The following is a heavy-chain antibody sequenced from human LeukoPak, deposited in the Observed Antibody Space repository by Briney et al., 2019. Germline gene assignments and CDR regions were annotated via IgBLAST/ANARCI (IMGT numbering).Heavy chain of an antibody. V-gene: IGHV1-69*13. Sequence: SVKVSCKASGGTFSSYAISWVRQAPGQGLEWMGGIIPISGTANYAQKVQGRVTITADESTSTAYMELSSLRSEDTAVYYCARDHVMSSDILTGYGMDVWAKGPRSPSP. D-gene: IGHD3-9*01. J-gene: IGHJ6*02. CDR3: ARDHVMSSDILTGYGMDV. CDR1: GGTFSSYA. CDR2: IIPISGTA.